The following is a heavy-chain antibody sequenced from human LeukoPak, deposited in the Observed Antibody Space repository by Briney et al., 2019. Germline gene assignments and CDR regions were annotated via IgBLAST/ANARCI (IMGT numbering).Heavy chain of an antibody. V-gene: IGHV3-30*02. D-gene: IGHD3-10*02. CDR2: IRYDGINK. CDR3: AELGITMIGGV. J-gene: IGHJ6*04. CDR1: GFTFSTHG. Sequence: GGSLRLSCAASGFTFSTHGMHWVRQAPGKGLEWVAFIRYDGINKYYADSVKGRLTISRDSFKNTLYLQMNSLRPEDTAVYYCAELGITMIGGVWGKGTTVTISS.